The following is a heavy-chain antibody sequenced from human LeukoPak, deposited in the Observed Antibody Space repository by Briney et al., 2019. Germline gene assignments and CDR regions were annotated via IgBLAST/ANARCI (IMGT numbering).Heavy chain of an antibody. CDR1: GFTFSSYT. J-gene: IGHJ4*01. CDR3: ARDRGAYCGGDCYLGFDS. Sequence: GGSLRLSCAASGFTFSSYTMNWVRQAPGKGLEWVSSIAGSSGYISYADSAKGRFTISRDNAKKSLYLQMTSLTAEDTAVYYCARDRGAYCGGDCYLGFDSWGRGTLVTVSS. CDR2: IAGSSGYI. V-gene: IGHV3-21*01. D-gene: IGHD2-21*02.